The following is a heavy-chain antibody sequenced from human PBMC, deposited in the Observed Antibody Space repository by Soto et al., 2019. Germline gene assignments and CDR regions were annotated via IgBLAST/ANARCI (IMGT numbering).Heavy chain of an antibody. J-gene: IGHJ6*02. CDR2: ISAYNGNT. D-gene: IGHD2-8*01. CDR1: GYTLTSYG. CDR3: ARNRWLVTKYYGMDV. Sequence: GASVKVSCKASGYTLTSYGISWVRQAPGQGLEWMGWISAYNGNTNYAQKLQGRVTMTTDTSTSTAYMELRSLRSDDTAVYYCARNRWLVTKYYGMDVWGQGTTVTVSS. V-gene: IGHV1-18*01.